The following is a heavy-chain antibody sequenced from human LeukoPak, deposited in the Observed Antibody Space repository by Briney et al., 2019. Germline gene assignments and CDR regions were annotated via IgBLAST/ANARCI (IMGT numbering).Heavy chain of an antibody. CDR2: ISYDGSNK. CDR3: VRVEEVVINPPGTGNGMDV. CDR1: GFTFSSYA. Sequence: GGSLRLSCAASGFTFSSYAMHWVRQAPGKGLEWVAVISYDGSNKYYADSVKGRFTISRDNSKNTLYLQMNSLRAEDTAVYYCVRVEEVVINPPGTGNGMDVWGQGTTVTVSS. J-gene: IGHJ6*02. D-gene: IGHD3-22*01. V-gene: IGHV3-30-3*01.